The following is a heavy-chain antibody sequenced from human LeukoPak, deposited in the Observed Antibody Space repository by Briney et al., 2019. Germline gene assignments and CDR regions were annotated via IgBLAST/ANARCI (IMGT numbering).Heavy chain of an antibody. CDR2: IKSKTDGGTT. J-gene: IGHJ4*02. Sequence: GGSLRLSCAAPGFTFSNAWMNWVRQAPGKGLEWVGRIKSKTDGGTTDYAAPVKGRFTISRDDSKNTLYLQMNSLKTEDTAVYYCTTRRSWYSSGWLFDYWGQGTLVTVSS. V-gene: IGHV3-15*07. CDR1: GFTFSNAW. CDR3: TTRRSWYSSGWLFDY. D-gene: IGHD6-19*01.